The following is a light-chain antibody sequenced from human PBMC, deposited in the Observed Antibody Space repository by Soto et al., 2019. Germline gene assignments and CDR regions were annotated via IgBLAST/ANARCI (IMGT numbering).Light chain of an antibody. CDR1: SSNIGNNT. Sequence: QLVLTQPPSASVTPGQRVSISCSGSSSNIGNNTVNWYQQFPETAPRLLIYTTNQRPSGVPDRFSGSKSGTSASLAISGLQSEDEADYYCAAWDDSLNGPVFGGGTKLTVL. CDR2: TTN. J-gene: IGLJ3*02. CDR3: AAWDDSLNGPV. V-gene: IGLV1-44*01.